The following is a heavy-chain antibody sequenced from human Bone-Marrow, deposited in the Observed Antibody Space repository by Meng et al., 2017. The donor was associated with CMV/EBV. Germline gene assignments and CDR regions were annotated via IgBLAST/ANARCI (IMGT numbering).Heavy chain of an antibody. CDR1: GFTFSDHG. J-gene: IGHJ6*02. Sequence: GESLKISCAASGFTFSDHGMHWVRQAPGKGLEWVAFIRYDGSKKYYADFVKGRLTISRDNSKNTLYLEINSLRAGDTAVYYCAKDIAAANHYGMDVWGQGTTVTVSS. CDR3: AKDIAAANHYGMDV. CDR2: IRYDGSKK. V-gene: IGHV3-30*02. D-gene: IGHD6-13*01.